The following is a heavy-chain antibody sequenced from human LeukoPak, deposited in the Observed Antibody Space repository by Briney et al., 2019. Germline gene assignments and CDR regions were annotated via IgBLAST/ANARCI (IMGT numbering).Heavy chain of an antibody. D-gene: IGHD3-10*01. CDR3: ARERSSGFVLDY. V-gene: IGHV3-33*01. CDR2: IRSGGSNI. Sequence: PGRSLRLSCAASGFTFSSHDMHWVRQPPGKGLKWVAFIRSGGSNINYADSVTGRFTISRDNSKNTLFLQMYSLRVEDTAVYYCARERSSGFVLDYWGQGILVTVSS. CDR1: GFTFSSHD. J-gene: IGHJ4*02.